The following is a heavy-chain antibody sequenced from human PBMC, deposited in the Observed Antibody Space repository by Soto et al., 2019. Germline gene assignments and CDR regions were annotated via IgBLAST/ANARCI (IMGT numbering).Heavy chain of an antibody. Sequence: ASVKVSCKASGYTFTSYYMHWVRQAPGQGLEWMGIINPSGGSTSYAQKFQGRVTMTRETSTSTVYMGLSSLRSEDTAVYYCARGSSSWYWLDPCGQGTLVTVSS. CDR1: GYTFTSYY. CDR2: INPSGGST. V-gene: IGHV1-46*01. D-gene: IGHD6-13*01. J-gene: IGHJ5*02. CDR3: ARGSSSWYWLDP.